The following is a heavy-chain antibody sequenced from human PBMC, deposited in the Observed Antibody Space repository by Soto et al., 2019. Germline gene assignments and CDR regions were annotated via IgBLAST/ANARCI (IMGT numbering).Heavy chain of an antibody. CDR2: FKSRSDGGTA. Sequence: GGSLRLSCAASGFTFSNAWMNWVRQAPGQGLEWVGRFKSRSDGGTADYAAPVKGRFTISRDDSKNTLYLQMNSLKTEDTAIYSCVREASGWYSRGSFDFWGRGTMVTVSS. CDR3: VREASGWYSRGSFDF. D-gene: IGHD6-19*01. CDR1: GFTFSNAW. J-gene: IGHJ3*01. V-gene: IGHV3-15*01.